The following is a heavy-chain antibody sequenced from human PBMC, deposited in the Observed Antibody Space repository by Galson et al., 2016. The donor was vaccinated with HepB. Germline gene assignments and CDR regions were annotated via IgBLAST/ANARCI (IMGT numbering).Heavy chain of an antibody. V-gene: IGHV1-46*01. CDR3: ARAFPHSFWFDP. Sequence: SVKVSCKASGYTFTTYYIHWVRQAPGQGPEYMGMINPGGGGTSYGQNFQGRVTMTRDTSTSTVYMDLISLKSEDSAVYYCARAFPHSFWFDPWGQGTLVTVSS. D-gene: IGHD3-16*01. CDR1: GYTFTTYY. CDR2: INPGGGGT. J-gene: IGHJ5*02.